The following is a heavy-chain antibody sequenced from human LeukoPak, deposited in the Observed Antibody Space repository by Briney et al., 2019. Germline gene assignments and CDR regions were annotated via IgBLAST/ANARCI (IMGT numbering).Heavy chain of an antibody. J-gene: IGHJ5*02. CDR1: GFTFSSYA. D-gene: IGHD5-18*01. V-gene: IGHV3-30-3*01. Sequence: GGSLRLTCAASGFTFSSYAMHWVRQAPGKGLEWVAVISYDGSNKYYADSVKGRSTISRDNSKNTLYLQMNSLRSDDTAVYYCARDQFPWIQLWLRSGWFDPWGQGTLVTVSS. CDR2: ISYDGSNK. CDR3: ARDQFPWIQLWLRSGWFDP.